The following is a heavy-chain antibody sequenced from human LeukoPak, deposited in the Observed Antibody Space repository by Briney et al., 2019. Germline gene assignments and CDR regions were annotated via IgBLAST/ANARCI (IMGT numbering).Heavy chain of an antibody. Sequence: GGSVRLFCAASGFSFSNYWMTWLRRAPGKGLEWVSSISGGAHHTYDVDSVKGRFTISRDNSKNTLYLQMNSLRAEDTAVYYCAKDPIPQPNKLSGYYWCYFDYWGQGTLVTVSS. J-gene: IGHJ4*02. CDR1: GFSFSNYW. D-gene: IGHD3-22*01. CDR3: AKDPIPQPNKLSGYYWCYFDY. CDR2: ISGGAHHT. V-gene: IGHV3-23*01.